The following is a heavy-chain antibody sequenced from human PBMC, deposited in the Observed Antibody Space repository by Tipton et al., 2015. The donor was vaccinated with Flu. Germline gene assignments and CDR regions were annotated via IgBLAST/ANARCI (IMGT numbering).Heavy chain of an antibody. Sequence: TLSLTCTVSGGSISDYYWTWIRQPPGKGLECLGYIYSNGLTNYNPSLKSRVAMSVDTSREHFSLKLSSVTAADTAVYYCARDGGRGSSPYYFDYWGQGTLVTVSS. V-gene: IGHV4-59*01. D-gene: IGHD3-16*01. CDR2: IYSNGLT. CDR3: ARDGGRGSSPYYFDY. CDR1: GGSISDYY. J-gene: IGHJ4*02.